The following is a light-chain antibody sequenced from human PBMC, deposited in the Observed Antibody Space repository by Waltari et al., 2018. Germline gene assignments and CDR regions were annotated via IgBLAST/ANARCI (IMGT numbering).Light chain of an antibody. Sequence: DIQMTQSPSTLSASVGDRVTISCRASQSVGTWLAWYQQKPGKAPKLLIYMASSLESGVPSRFGGSGSGTEFTLTISGLQPDDFATYFCQQYSSFSTFGQGTKV. CDR1: QSVGTW. CDR3: QQYSSFST. CDR2: MAS. J-gene: IGKJ2*01. V-gene: IGKV1-5*03.